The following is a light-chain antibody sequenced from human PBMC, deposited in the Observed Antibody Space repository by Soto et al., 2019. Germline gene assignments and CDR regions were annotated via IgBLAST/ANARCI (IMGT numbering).Light chain of an antibody. Sequence: QSVLTQPPSVSGAPGQRVSISCTGSSSNIGAGHDVHWYQQVPGTAPKLLTYGNNNRPSGVPDRFSGSKSGTSASLAISGLQAEDEADYYCHSYDSSLSGFYVFGTGTQLTVL. J-gene: IGLJ1*01. CDR1: SSNIGAGHD. CDR3: HSYDSSLSGFYV. CDR2: GNN. V-gene: IGLV1-40*01.